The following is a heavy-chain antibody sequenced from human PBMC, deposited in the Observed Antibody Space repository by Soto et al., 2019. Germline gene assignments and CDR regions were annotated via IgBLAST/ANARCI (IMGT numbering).Heavy chain of an antibody. Sequence: PSETLSLTCTVSGGSISSYYCSWIRQPPGKGLEWIGYIYYSGSTNYNPSLKSRVTISVDTSKNQFSLKLSSVTAADTAVYYCARDQGYYGSGSYFHYGMDVWGQGTTVTVSS. V-gene: IGHV4-59*01. CDR2: IYYSGST. CDR3: ARDQGYYGSGSYFHYGMDV. D-gene: IGHD3-10*01. J-gene: IGHJ6*02. CDR1: GGSISSYY.